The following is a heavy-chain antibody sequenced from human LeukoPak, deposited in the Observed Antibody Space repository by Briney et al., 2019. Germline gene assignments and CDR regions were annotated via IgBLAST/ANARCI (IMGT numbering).Heavy chain of an antibody. CDR2: ISGSGGST. CDR1: GFTFSSYA. Sequence: GGSLRLSCAASGFTFSSYAMSWVRQAPGKGLEWVSAISGSGGSTYYADSVKGRFTISRDNAKNSLYLQMNSLRAEDTAVYYCARGAGGCSSTSCYDSGNYWGQGTLVTVSS. D-gene: IGHD2-2*01. J-gene: IGHJ4*02. CDR3: ARGAGGCSSTSCYDSGNY. V-gene: IGHV3-23*01.